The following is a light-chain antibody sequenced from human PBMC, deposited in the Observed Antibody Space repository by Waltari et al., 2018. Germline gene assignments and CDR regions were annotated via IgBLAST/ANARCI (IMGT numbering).Light chain of an antibody. CDR2: DVS. CDR3: SSYTASTTLI. V-gene: IGLV2-14*01. J-gene: IGLJ2*01. Sequence: QSALTQPASVSGSPGQSITISCTGISSDIGYYNYVPWYQQHPGKAPKIMIYDVSNRPSEVSNRFSGSKSGNTASLTISGLQAEDEADYYCSSYTASTTLIFGGGTKLTVL. CDR1: SSDIGYYNY.